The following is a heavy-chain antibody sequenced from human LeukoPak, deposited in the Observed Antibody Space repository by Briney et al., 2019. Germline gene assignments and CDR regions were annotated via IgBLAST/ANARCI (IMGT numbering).Heavy chain of an antibody. Sequence: ASVKVPCKASGGTFSSYAISWVRQAPGQGLEWMGGIIPIFGTANYAQKFQGRVTITTDESTSTAYLELSSLRSEDTAGYYCSYYYECSGYLSTFDSWGQGPLVTVSS. D-gene: IGHD3-22*01. CDR2: IIPIFGTA. V-gene: IGHV1-69*05. J-gene: IGHJ4*02. CDR3: SYYYECSGYLSTFDS. CDR1: GGTFSSYA.